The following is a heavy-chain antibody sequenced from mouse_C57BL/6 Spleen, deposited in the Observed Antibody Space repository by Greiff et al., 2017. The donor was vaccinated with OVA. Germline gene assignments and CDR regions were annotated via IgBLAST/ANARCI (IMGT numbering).Heavy chain of an antibody. CDR1: GYTFTDYY. Sequence: VQLQQSGPELVKPGASVKISCKASGYTFTDYYMNWVKQSHGKSLEWIGDINPNNGGTSYNQKFKGKATLTVDKSSSTAYMELRSLTSEDSAVYYCARGGNYEVFAYWGQGTLVTVSA. J-gene: IGHJ3*01. CDR3: ARGGNYEVFAY. CDR2: INPNNGGT. D-gene: IGHD2-1*01. V-gene: IGHV1-26*01.